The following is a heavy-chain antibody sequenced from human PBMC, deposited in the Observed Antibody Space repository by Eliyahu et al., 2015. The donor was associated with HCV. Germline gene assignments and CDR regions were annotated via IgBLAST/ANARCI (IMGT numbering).Heavy chain of an antibody. J-gene: IGHJ5*02. Sequence: EVQLVESGGGLVQPGGSLRLSCAASGFSLSXYWXHWVRQVPGKGLVWVSYIEXDGSRANYADSVKGRFTISRDNAKNTLYLQMNDLRAEDTALYYCARDRPHSWFDPWGQGTLVTVSS. V-gene: IGHV3-74*01. D-gene: IGHD6-6*01. CDR1: GFSLSXYW. CDR3: ARDRPHSWFDP. CDR2: IEXDGSRA.